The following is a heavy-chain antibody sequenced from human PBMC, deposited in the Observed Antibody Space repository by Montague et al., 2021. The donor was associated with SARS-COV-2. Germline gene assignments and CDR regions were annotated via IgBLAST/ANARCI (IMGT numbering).Heavy chain of an antibody. J-gene: IGHJ3*02. D-gene: IGHD3-3*01. CDR2: VDHRGSS. V-gene: IGHV4-34*01. Sequence: SETLSLTCAVYGGSFSDYYWTWIRQAPGKGLEWIGEVDHRGSSSYNPSLQSRLTISVDRSKNQFSLRLTSVTAADTAVYYCARGQVTVFGVLIMLPAAGSLDSWGHGTKVTVSS. CDR3: ARGQVTVFGVLIMLPAAGSLDS. CDR1: GGSFSDYY.